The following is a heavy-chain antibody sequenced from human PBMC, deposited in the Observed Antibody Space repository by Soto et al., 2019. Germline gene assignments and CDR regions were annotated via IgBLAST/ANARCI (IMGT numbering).Heavy chain of an antibody. V-gene: IGHV1-69*08. CDR3: ARDRVGTGTTFFPGQINWFDP. D-gene: IGHD1-1*01. CDR1: GGTFSSYT. Sequence: QVQLVQSGAEVKKPGSSVKVSCKASGGTFSSYTISWVRQAPGQGLEWMGRIIPILGIANYAQKFQGRVTITADKSTSTAYMELSSLRSEDTAVYYCARDRVGTGTTFFPGQINWFDPWGQGTLVTVSS. CDR2: IIPILGIA. J-gene: IGHJ5*02.